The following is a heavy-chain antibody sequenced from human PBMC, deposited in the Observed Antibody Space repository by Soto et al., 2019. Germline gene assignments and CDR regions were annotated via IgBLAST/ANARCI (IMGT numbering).Heavy chain of an antibody. J-gene: IGHJ5*02. CDR3: ARIPDR. CDR2: IYHSGST. Sequence: SETLSIPCAVSGGSITSGCFSWCWIRQPPGKGLEWIGYIYHSGSTYYNPSLKSRVTISVDRSKNQFSLKLSSVTAADTAVYYCARIPDRWGQGTLVTVS. D-gene: IGHD2-2*01. CDR1: GGSITSGCFS. V-gene: IGHV4-30-2*01.